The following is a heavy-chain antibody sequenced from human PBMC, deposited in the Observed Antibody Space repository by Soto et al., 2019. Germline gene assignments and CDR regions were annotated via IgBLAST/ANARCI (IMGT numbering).Heavy chain of an antibody. CDR1: GFTFSANA. V-gene: IGHV3-30-3*01. Sequence: QEQLVESGGDVVQPGRFLTLSCAASGFTFSANAMHWVRQAPGKGLEWVAGIAYDGTIKIYRDSVKGRFTISRDDYKSTLYLQMNSLRPEDTAVYYCARDKIKGAPDYLDSWGQGTLVTVSS. J-gene: IGHJ4*02. D-gene: IGHD1-26*01. CDR3: ARDKIKGAPDYLDS. CDR2: IAYDGTIK.